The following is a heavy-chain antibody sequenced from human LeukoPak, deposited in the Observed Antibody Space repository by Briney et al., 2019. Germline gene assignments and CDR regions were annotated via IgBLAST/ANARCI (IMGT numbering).Heavy chain of an antibody. D-gene: IGHD2-2*01. CDR2: MNIDGSEK. Sequence: GGSLRLSCAASGFTFSSFWMGWVRQTPGKRLEWVANMNIDGSEKYYADSVKGRFSISRDNARNSVYLQMNSLRVDDTAVYYCARDFVSTSSGWFDPWGQGTLVTVPS. CDR3: ARDFVSTSSGWFDP. J-gene: IGHJ5*02. CDR1: GFTFSSFW. V-gene: IGHV3-7*01.